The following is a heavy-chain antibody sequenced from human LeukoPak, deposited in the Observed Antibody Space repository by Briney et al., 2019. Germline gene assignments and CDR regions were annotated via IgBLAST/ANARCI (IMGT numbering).Heavy chain of an antibody. CDR3: ARSYYYGSGSHDY. CDR1: GYTFTGYY. CDR2: INPNSGGT. D-gene: IGHD3-10*01. V-gene: IGHV1-2*06. Sequence: ASVKVSCKASGYTFTGYYMHWVRQAPGQGLEWMRRINPNSGGTNYAQKFQGSVTMTRDTSISTAYMELSRLRSDDTAVYSCARSYYYGSGSHDYWGQGTLVTVSS. J-gene: IGHJ4*02.